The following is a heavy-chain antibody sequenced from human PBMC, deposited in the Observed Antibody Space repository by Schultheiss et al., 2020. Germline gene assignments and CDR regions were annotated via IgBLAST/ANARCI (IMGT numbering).Heavy chain of an antibody. Sequence: SETLSLTCTVSGGSISSGGYYWSWIRQHPGKGLEWIGYIYYSGSTYYNPSLKSRVTISVDTSKNQFSLKLSSVTAADTAVYYCARGHCTGGVCNNWFDPWGQGTLVTVYS. CDR1: GGSISSGGYY. CDR3: ARGHCTGGVCNNWFDP. CDR2: IYYSGST. J-gene: IGHJ5*02. V-gene: IGHV4-31*03. D-gene: IGHD2-8*02.